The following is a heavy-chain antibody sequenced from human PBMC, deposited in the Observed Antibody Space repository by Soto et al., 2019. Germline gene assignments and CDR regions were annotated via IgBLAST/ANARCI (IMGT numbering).Heavy chain of an antibody. D-gene: IGHD3-3*01. CDR2: IYYSGST. V-gene: IGHV4-59*01. Sequence: SETLSLTCTVSGGSISSYYWSWIRQPPGKGLEWIGYIYYSGSTNYNPSLKSRVTISVDTSKNQFSLKLSSVTAADTAVYYCARGLGYDFWSGRNWFDPWGQGTLVTVSS. CDR3: ARGLGYDFWSGRNWFDP. J-gene: IGHJ5*02. CDR1: GGSISSYY.